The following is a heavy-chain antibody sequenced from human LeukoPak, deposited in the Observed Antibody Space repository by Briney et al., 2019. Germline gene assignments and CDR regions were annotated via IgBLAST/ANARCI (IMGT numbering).Heavy chain of an antibody. CDR3: ARERGRYSSGWYVG. CDR1: GFTFSSYA. Sequence: GGSLRLSCAASGFTFSSYAMHWVRQAPGKGLEWVAVISYDGSNKYYADSVKGRFTISRDNSKNTLYLQMNSLRAEDTAVYYCARERGRYSSGWYVGWGQGTLVTVSP. V-gene: IGHV3-30*04. D-gene: IGHD6-19*01. CDR2: ISYDGSNK. J-gene: IGHJ4*02.